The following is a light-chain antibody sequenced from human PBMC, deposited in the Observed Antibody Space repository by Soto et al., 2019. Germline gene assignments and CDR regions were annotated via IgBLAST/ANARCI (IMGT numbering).Light chain of an antibody. V-gene: IGKV1-9*01. J-gene: IGKJ4*01. CDR3: QQLNSYPVT. CDR2: VTS. Sequence: DIQLTQSPSFLSASVGDRVTITCRASQGLNSYFAWYQQKPGKAPKLLLYVTSTLQSVFPSRFSGSGSGAEFTLTITSLQPEDIATYYCQQLNSYPVTFGGGTKVEIK. CDR1: QGLNSY.